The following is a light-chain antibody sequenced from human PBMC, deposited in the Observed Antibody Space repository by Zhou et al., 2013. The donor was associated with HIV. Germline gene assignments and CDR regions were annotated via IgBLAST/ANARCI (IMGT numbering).Light chain of an antibody. J-gene: IGKJ4*01. CDR3: QQRASWPLT. V-gene: IGKV3-11*01. Sequence: EIVLTQSPGTLSLSPGERATLSCRASQSVSSSSLAWYQQKSGQAPRLLIYDASNRATGIPARFSGSGSGTDFTLTISSLEPEDFAVYYCQQRASWPLTFGGGTKVEIK. CDR2: DAS. CDR1: QSVSSSS.